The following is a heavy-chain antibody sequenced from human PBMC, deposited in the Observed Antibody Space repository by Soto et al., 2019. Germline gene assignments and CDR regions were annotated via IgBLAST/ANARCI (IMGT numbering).Heavy chain of an antibody. J-gene: IGHJ4*02. CDR3: AKDRESSTWFGTGDY. CDR1: GFTFSSYA. D-gene: IGHD6-13*01. V-gene: IGHV3-23*01. Sequence: GGSLRLSCAASGFTFSSYAMSWVRQAPGKGLEWVSAISGSGGSTYYADSVKGRFTISRDNSKNTLYLLMNSLRAEDTAVYYCAKDRESSTWFGTGDYWGQGTLVTVSS. CDR2: ISGSGGST.